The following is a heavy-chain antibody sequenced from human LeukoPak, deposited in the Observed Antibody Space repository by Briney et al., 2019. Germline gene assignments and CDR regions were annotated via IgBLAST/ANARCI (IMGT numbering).Heavy chain of an antibody. Sequence: SQTLSLTCTVSGGSFSSSSYYWTWIRQHPGGGLEWIGSIYYRGSTYYSPSLKSRVTISVDTSKNQFSLKVSSVTAADTVVYYCARIYYAAAWFDPWGQGTLVTVSS. J-gene: IGHJ5*02. CDR1: GGSFSSSSYY. D-gene: IGHD2-2*01. CDR3: ARIYYAAAWFDP. CDR2: IYYRGST. V-gene: IGHV4-30-4*08.